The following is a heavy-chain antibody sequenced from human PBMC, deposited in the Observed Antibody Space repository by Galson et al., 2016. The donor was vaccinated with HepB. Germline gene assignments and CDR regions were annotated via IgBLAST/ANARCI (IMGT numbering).Heavy chain of an antibody. CDR3: VREQIIPSAGGGNYFDS. V-gene: IGHV6-1*01. CDR1: GDSVSSNSAA. D-gene: IGHD3-3*01. J-gene: IGHJ4*02. Sequence: CAISGDSVSSNSAAWNWVRQSPSRGLGWLGRTYYRSKWSNEYEESLKSRLTINPDTTKNQFSLHLTSLTPEDTAVYYCVREQIIPSAGGGNYFDSWGQGTLVTVSS. CDR2: TYYRSKWSN.